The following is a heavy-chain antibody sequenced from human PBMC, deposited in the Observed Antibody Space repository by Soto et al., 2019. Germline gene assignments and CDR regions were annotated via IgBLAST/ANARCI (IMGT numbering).Heavy chain of an antibody. Sequence: SVKVSCKASGGTFSSYAISWVRQAPGQGLEWMGGIIPIFGTANYAQKFQGRVTITADESTSTAYMELSSLRSEDTAVYYCATAPGIAVAGTVYYYVMDVWGQGTTVTVSS. J-gene: IGHJ6*02. V-gene: IGHV1-69*13. D-gene: IGHD6-19*01. CDR1: GGTFSSYA. CDR3: ATAPGIAVAGTVYYYVMDV. CDR2: IIPIFGTA.